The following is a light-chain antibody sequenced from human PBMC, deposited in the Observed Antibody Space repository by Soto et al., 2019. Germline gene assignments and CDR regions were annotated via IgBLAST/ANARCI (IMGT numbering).Light chain of an antibody. CDR3: QQYGSTPQT. CDR2: GAS. J-gene: IGKJ1*01. Sequence: EIVLTQSPGTLSLSPGERATLSCRASHLVSVNFLAWYQQKPGQAPRLLIYGASSRAAGIPDRFSGSGSATDFTITISRLEPEDFAVYYCQQYGSTPQTFGQGTKVEMK. CDR1: HLVSVNF. V-gene: IGKV3-20*01.